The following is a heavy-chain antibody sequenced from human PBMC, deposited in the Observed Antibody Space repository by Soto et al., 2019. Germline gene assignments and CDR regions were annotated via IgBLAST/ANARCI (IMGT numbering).Heavy chain of an antibody. D-gene: IGHD6-19*01. V-gene: IGHV1-2*02. CDR3: ARDSSGWYYFDY. CDR1: GYTFTGYY. CDR2: INPNSGGT. J-gene: IGHJ4*02. Sequence: GASVNVSCKASGYTFTGYYMHWVRQAPGQGLEWMGWINPNSGGTNYAQKFQGRVTMTRDTSISTAYMELSRLRSDDTAVYYCARDSSGWYYFDYWGQGTLVTVSS.